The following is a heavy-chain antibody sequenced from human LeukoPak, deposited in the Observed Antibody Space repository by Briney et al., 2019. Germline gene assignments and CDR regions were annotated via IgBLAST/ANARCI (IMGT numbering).Heavy chain of an antibody. CDR1: GFTFSSYA. V-gene: IGHV3-30-3*01. CDR3: AKDHWLADYFFDY. D-gene: IGHD6-19*01. CDR2: ISYDGSNK. J-gene: IGHJ4*02. Sequence: GGSLRLSCAASGFTFSSYAMHWVRQAPGKGLEWVAVISYDGSNKYYADSVKGRFTISRDNSKNTLYLQMNSLRAEDTAVYYCAKDHWLADYFFDYWGQGTLVTVSS.